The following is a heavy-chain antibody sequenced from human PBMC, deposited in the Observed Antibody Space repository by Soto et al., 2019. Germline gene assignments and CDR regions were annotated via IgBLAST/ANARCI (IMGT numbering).Heavy chain of an antibody. Sequence: QVQLVQSGAEVKKPGSSVKVSCKASGGTFSSYAISWVRQAPGQGLEWMGGIIPIFGTANYAQKFQGRVTITADEXXSXAXKELSSLRSEDTAVYYCARAQGSAAAGLYYYYGMDVWGQGTTVTVSS. CDR3: ARAQGSAAAGLYYYYGMDV. J-gene: IGHJ6*02. V-gene: IGHV1-69*12. D-gene: IGHD6-13*01. CDR1: GGTFSSYA. CDR2: IIPIFGTA.